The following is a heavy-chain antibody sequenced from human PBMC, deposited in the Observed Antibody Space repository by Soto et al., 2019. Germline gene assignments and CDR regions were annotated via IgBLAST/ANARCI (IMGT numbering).Heavy chain of an antibody. CDR3: ASQYCSSSRCYFDY. Sequence: GESLKISCKGSGYRFTSYWIGWVRQMPGRGPEWMGIIYPGDSDTRYSPSFQGQVTISADKSISTAYLQWSSLKASDTAMYYCASQYCSSSRCYFDYWGQGTLVTVSS. D-gene: IGHD2-2*01. CDR1: GYRFTSYW. V-gene: IGHV5-51*01. CDR2: IYPGDSDT. J-gene: IGHJ4*02.